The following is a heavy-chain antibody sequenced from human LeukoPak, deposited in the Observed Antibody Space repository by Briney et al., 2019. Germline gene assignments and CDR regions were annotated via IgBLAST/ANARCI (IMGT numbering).Heavy chain of an antibody. Sequence: SETLSLTCTVSGGSISSYYWSLIRQPPGKGLEWIGYIYYSGSTDYNPSLKSRVTISVDTSKNQFSLKLSSVTAADTAVYYCARGVVGYYYDSSGYPPRGFDYWGQGTLVTVSS. CDR1: GGSISSYY. J-gene: IGHJ4*02. CDR2: IYYSGST. CDR3: ARGVVGYYYDSSGYPPRGFDY. V-gene: IGHV4-59*01. D-gene: IGHD3-22*01.